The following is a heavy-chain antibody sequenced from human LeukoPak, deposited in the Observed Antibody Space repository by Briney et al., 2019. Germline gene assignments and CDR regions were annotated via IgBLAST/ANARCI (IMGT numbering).Heavy chain of an antibody. V-gene: IGHV1-8*01. CDR1: GYTFTSYD. D-gene: IGHD3-9*01. J-gene: IGHJ2*01. CDR3: AREFHDILTGYYTVVGYFDL. CDR2: MNPNSGNT. Sequence: ASVKVSCKAYGYTFTSYDINWVRQATGQGLEWMGWMNPNSGNTGYALKFQGRGTMTRNTSISTAYMELSSLRSEDTAVYYCAREFHDILTGYYTVVGYFDLWGRGTLVTVSS.